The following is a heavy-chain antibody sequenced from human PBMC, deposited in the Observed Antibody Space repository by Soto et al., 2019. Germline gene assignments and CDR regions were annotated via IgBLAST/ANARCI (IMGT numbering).Heavy chain of an antibody. Sequence: QAQLVESGGGVVQPGRSLRLSCAASGFAFSSYGMHWVRQAPGTGLEWVAVISYDGSLQHYADSVKGRFTISRDNSKKMVLLQMSSLRADDTSVYYCVSDRGYGHASVPYSWGQGTLVSVSS. D-gene: IGHD5-18*01. CDR3: VSDRGYGHASVPYS. V-gene: IGHV3-30*03. CDR1: GFAFSSYG. CDR2: ISYDGSLQ. J-gene: IGHJ4*02.